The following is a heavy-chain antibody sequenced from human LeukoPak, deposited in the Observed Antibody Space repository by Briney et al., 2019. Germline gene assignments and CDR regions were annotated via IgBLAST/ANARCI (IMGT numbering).Heavy chain of an antibody. CDR1: GGTFISYA. V-gene: IGHV1-69*04. D-gene: IGHD5-18*01. CDR3: ARAPAMGNNWFDP. CDR2: IIPILGIA. J-gene: IGHJ5*02. Sequence: SVKVSCKASGGTFISYAISWVRQAPGQGLEWMGRIIPILGIANYAQKFQGRVTITADKSTSTAYMELSSLRSEDTAVYYCARAPAMGNNWFDPWGQGTLVTVSS.